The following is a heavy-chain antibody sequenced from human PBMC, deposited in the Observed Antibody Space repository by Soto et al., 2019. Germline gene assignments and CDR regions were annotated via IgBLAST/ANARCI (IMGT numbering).Heavy chain of an antibody. D-gene: IGHD3-9*01. CDR3: AKDQGHYDILTGYYTDYYYGMDV. CDR2: ISYDGSNK. Sequence: GGSLRLSCAASGFTFSSYGMHWVRQAPGKGLEWVAVISYDGSNKYYADSVKGRFTISRDNSKNTLYLQMNSLRAEDTAVYYCAKDQGHYDILTGYYTDYYYGMDVWGQGTTVTVSS. CDR1: GFTFSSYG. J-gene: IGHJ6*02. V-gene: IGHV3-30*18.